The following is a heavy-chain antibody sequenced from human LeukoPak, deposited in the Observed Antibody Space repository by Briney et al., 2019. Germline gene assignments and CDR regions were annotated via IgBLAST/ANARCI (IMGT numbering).Heavy chain of an antibody. J-gene: IGHJ4*02. Sequence: SETLSLTCTVSGGSISSYYWNWIRQPPGKGLEWIGYIYYSGSTNYNPSLKSRVTISVDTSKNQFSLKLSSVTAADTAVYYCARDRYYDSGSYYNWGQGTLVTVSS. V-gene: IGHV4-59*01. D-gene: IGHD3-10*01. CDR1: GGSISSYY. CDR3: ARDRYYDSGSYYN. CDR2: IYYSGST.